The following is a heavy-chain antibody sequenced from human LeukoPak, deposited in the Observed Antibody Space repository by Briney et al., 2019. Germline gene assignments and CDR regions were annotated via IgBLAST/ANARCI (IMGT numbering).Heavy chain of an antibody. CDR3: AKEGAASWDVDV. Sequence: GGSLRLSCAASGFIFIGYGMHWVRQAPGKGPEWVAFIRPDGHNKYYADSVKGRFMISRDNSKNTVDLQMNGLRGDDTAMYYCAKEGAASWDVDVWGKGTTVTVSS. CDR2: IRPDGHNK. J-gene: IGHJ6*04. D-gene: IGHD3-3*02. V-gene: IGHV3-30*02. CDR1: GFIFIGYG.